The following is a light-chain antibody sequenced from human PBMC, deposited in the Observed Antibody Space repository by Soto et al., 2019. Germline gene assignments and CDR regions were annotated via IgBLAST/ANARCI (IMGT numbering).Light chain of an antibody. V-gene: IGKV3-20*01. J-gene: IGKJ1*01. CDR1: QSVSSSY. CDR2: GAS. Sequence: EIVLIQLPGTLPWCQGERATLSLRASQSVSSSYLARYQQKPGQAPRLLIYGASSRATGIPDRFSGSGSARDFTLTISRLVPEDFPVHHCQQHGSLPRAFGQGTKVDIK. CDR3: QQHGSLPRA.